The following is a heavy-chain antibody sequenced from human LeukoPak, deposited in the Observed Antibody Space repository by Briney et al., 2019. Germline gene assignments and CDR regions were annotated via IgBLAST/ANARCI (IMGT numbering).Heavy chain of an antibody. J-gene: IGHJ6*02. Sequence: GGSLRLSCAASGFTFSSYSMNWVRQAPGKGLEWVSSISSSSSYIYYADSVKGRFTISRDNAKNSLYLQMNSLRAEDTAVYYCARGCPLNIYYYYGMDVWGQGTTVTVSS. CDR2: ISSSSSYI. CDR3: ARGCPLNIYYYYGMDV. D-gene: IGHD2-2*01. V-gene: IGHV3-21*01. CDR1: GFTFSSYS.